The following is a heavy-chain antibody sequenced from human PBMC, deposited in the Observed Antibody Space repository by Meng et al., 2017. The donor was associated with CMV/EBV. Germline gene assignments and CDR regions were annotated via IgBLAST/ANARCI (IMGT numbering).Heavy chain of an antibody. D-gene: IGHD3-16*01. Sequence: SLKISCAASGFTFDDYAMHWVRQAPGQGLEWVSGISWNSGSIGYADSVKGRFTISRDNAKNSLYLQMNSLRAEDTALYYCAKDGGPFDYWGQGTLVTVSS. CDR3: AKDGGPFDY. V-gene: IGHV3-9*01. CDR2: ISWNSGSI. CDR1: GFTFDDYA. J-gene: IGHJ4*02.